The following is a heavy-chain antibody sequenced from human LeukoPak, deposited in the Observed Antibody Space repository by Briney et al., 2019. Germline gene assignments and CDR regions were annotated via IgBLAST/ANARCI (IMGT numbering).Heavy chain of an antibody. CDR2: ITASNGIT. CDR1: GYTFTSYG. D-gene: IGHD2-15*01. CDR3: ARDRAGIGFCSGGSCHYWFDP. V-gene: IGHV1-18*01. J-gene: IGHJ5*02. Sequence: AGVNVSCKASGYTFTSYGISWVRQAPGQGLEWMGCITASNGITNYAQKLQGRVTMTTDKSTSTAYMELRSLRSDDTAVYYCARDRAGIGFCSGGSCHYWFDPWGQGTLVTVSS.